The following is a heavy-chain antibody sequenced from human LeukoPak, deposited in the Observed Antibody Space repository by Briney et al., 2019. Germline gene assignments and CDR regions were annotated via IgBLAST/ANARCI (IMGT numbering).Heavy chain of an antibody. D-gene: IGHD3-22*01. CDR2: IYYSGST. J-gene: IGHJ4*02. CDR1: GGSISNSY. Sequence: SETLSLTCTVSGGSISNSYWSWIRQPPGKGLEWIGYIYYSGSTNYNPSLKSRVSISPDTSKNQFSLKLSSVTAADTAVYYCARVLRDYYDSSGHTIDYWGQGTLVTVSS. CDR3: ARVLRDYYDSSGHTIDY. V-gene: IGHV4-59*01.